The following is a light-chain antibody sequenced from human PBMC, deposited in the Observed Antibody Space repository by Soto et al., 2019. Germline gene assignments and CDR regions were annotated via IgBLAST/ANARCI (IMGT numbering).Light chain of an antibody. V-gene: IGKV3-15*01. J-gene: IGKJ1*01. CDR3: QQYNNYSGA. CDR2: GTS. CDR1: QSISNN. Sequence: EILITADPCILAVSPGASAILSCRASQSISNNLVWYQQKPGQAPRLLIYGTSTRATGIPARFSGTGSGTEFTLTISSLQPDDFAAYYCQQYNNYSGAFGQGTKVDIK.